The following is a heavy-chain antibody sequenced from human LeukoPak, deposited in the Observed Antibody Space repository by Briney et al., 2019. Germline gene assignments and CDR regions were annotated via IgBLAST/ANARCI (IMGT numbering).Heavy chain of an antibody. CDR1: GVSISSYY. D-gene: IGHD3-22*01. J-gene: IGHJ5*02. CDR2: IYYSGST. Sequence: KTSETLSLTCTVSGVSISSYYWSWIRQPPGKGLEWIGYIYYSGSTNYNPSLKSRVTISVDTSKNQFSLKLSSVTAADTAVYYCARDQPYYYDSSGRTHLFDPWGQGTLVTVSS. V-gene: IGHV4-59*01. CDR3: ARDQPYYYDSSGRTHLFDP.